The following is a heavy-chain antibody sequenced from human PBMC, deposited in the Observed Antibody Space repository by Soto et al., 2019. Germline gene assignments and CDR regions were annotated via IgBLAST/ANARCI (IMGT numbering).Heavy chain of an antibody. Sequence: GRLRHSCAASGFTFNRYGMSWVRKAPGKGLEWVSAISASGDNTYYADSVKGRFTISRDSSNNTLYLQMNSLRADDTALYYCVKLRLELLYLDSWGLGALVTVSS. CDR2: ISASGDNT. J-gene: IGHJ4*02. V-gene: IGHV3-23*01. CDR1: GFTFNRYG. D-gene: IGHD1-7*01. CDR3: VKLRLELLYLDS.